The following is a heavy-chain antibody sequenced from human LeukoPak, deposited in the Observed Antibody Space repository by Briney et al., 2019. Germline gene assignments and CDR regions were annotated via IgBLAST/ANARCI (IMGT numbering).Heavy chain of an antibody. V-gene: IGHV4-38-2*02. D-gene: IGHD3-22*01. Sequence: SETLSLTCTVSGYSISSGYYWGWIRQPPGKGLEWIGSIYHSGSTYSNPSLKSRVTISVDTSKNQFSLELTSVTAADTAVYFCARGPYSYDSSGAFDIWGQGTMVTVSS. J-gene: IGHJ3*02. CDR2: IYHSGST. CDR3: ARGPYSYDSSGAFDI. CDR1: GYSISSGYY.